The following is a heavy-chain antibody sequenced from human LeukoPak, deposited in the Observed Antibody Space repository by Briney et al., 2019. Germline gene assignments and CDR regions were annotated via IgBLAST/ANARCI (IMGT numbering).Heavy chain of an antibody. D-gene: IGHD1-1*01. CDR3: ARGSPRGRAPRAGLDY. Sequence: QSGRSLRLSCAASGFTFSSYGMHWVRQAPGKGLEWVASISYDGSNKYYADSVKGRFTISRDNSKNTLYLQMNSLRAEDTAVCYCARGSPRGRAPRAGLDYWGQGTLVTVSS. V-gene: IGHV3-30*03. CDR1: GFTFSSYG. CDR2: ISYDGSNK. J-gene: IGHJ4*02.